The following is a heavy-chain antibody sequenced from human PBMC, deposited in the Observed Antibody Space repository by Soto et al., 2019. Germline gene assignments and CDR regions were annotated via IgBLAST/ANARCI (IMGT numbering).Heavy chain of an antibody. CDR3: ARWSYLDY. Sequence: XGSLRLSCAAAGFSFGSYALSWVRQAPGKGLEWVSTISGSDGKTFYADSVKGRFSISRDTSQSTLYLQMNSLRADDTAMYYCARWSYLDYWGQGTRVTVS. CDR2: ISGSDGKT. D-gene: IGHD3-3*01. CDR1: GFSFGSYA. J-gene: IGHJ4*02. V-gene: IGHV3-23*01.